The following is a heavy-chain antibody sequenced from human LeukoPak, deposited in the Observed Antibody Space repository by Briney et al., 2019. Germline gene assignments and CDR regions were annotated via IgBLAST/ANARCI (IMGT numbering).Heavy chain of an antibody. CDR1: GFTVSSNY. D-gene: IGHD4-11*01. J-gene: IGHJ6*02. CDR2: IYSGGST. V-gene: IGHV3-53*01. CDR3: ARETVNRHYYYGMDV. Sequence: SGGSLRLSCADSGFTVSSNYMSWVRQAPGKGLEWVSVIYSGGSTYYADSVKGRFTISRDNSKNTLYLQMNSLRAEDTAVYYCARETVNRHYYYGMDVWGQGTTVTVSS.